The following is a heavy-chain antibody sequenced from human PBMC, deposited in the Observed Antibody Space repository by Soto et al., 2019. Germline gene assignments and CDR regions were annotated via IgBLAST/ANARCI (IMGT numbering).Heavy chain of an antibody. CDR3: ARPPGYISDWYYFDL. CDR1: GYTFTDYY. Sequence: ASVKVSCKASGYTFTDYYMHWVRQAPGQGFEWMGRISPKSGGANYAQKFQGRVTMTWDTSLNTAYMELSSLITEDTAVYYCARPPGYISDWYYFDLWGQGTQVTVSS. V-gene: IGHV1-2*02. J-gene: IGHJ4*02. D-gene: IGHD3-9*01. CDR2: ISPKSGGA.